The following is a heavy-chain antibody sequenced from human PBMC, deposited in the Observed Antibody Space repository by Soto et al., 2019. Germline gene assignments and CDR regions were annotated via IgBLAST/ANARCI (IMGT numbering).Heavy chain of an antibody. CDR2: ISYDGSNK. Sequence: GGSLRLSCAASGFTFSSYGMHWVRQAPGKGLEWVAVISYDGSNKYYADSVKGRFTISRDNSKNTLYLQMNSLRAEDTAVYYCAKVKNYDYVWGSYLNPLDVWGQGTKVTVSS. V-gene: IGHV3-30*18. J-gene: IGHJ6*02. CDR3: AKVKNYDYVWGSYLNPLDV. D-gene: IGHD3-16*02. CDR1: GFTFSSYG.